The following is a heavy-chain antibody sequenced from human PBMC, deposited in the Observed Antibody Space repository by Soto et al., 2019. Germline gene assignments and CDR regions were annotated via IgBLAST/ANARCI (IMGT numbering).Heavy chain of an antibody. J-gene: IGHJ4*02. CDR3: AKATKMTTGGGFDY. Sequence: GGSLRLSCAASGFTFSNYAMSWVRQDPGKGLEWVSGIGYSGDATYYADSVKGRFTISRDNSKNTLYLHVNSLRAEDTAVYSCAKATKMTTGGGFDYWGQGPLVTV. CDR2: IGYSGDAT. CDR1: GFTFSNYA. D-gene: IGHD4-17*01. V-gene: IGHV3-23*01.